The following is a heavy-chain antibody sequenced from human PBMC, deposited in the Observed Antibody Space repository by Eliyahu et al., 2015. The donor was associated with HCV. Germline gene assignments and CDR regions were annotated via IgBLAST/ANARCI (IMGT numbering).Heavy chain of an antibody. D-gene: IGHD3-10*01. Sequence: EVQLVESGGGLVQPGGSLRLSCAASGFTVSSHXMXWVRQAPGKGLEWVSVIYRGGSXYYADSVKGRFTISRDNSRNTLSLQMNSLRAEDTAVYYCARETMVRGVIITWYFDYWGQGTLVTVSS. CDR1: GFTVSSHX. CDR2: IYRGGSX. J-gene: IGHJ4*02. CDR3: ARETMVRGVIITWYFDY. V-gene: IGHV3-66*02.